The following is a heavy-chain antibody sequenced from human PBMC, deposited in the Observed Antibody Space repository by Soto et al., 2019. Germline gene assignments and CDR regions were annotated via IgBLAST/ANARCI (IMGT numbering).Heavy chain of an antibody. J-gene: IGHJ4*02. CDR1: GFTFSSYG. V-gene: IGHV3-30*18. Sequence: GGALRLSCAASGFTFSSYGMHWFRQAPGKGLERVAVISYDGSNKYYADSVKGRFTISRDNSKNTLYLQMNSLRAEDTAVYYCAKDMEFGYCSSTSCYTAPGDYWGQGTLVTVSS. CDR3: AKDMEFGYCSSTSCYTAPGDY. D-gene: IGHD2-2*02. CDR2: ISYDGSNK.